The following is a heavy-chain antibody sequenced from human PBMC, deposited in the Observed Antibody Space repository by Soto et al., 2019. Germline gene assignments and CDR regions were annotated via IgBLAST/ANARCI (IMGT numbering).Heavy chain of an antibody. CDR3: ARDRYSSGWYDLDY. J-gene: IGHJ4*02. CDR1: GFTFSSYG. D-gene: IGHD6-19*01. CDR2: IWYDGSNK. Sequence: QVQLVESGGGVVQPGWSLRLSCAASGFTFSSYGMHWVRQAPGKGLESVAVIWYDGSNKYYADSVKGRFTISRDNSKNTLYLQMNSLRAEDTAVYYCARDRYSSGWYDLDYWGQGTLVTVSS. V-gene: IGHV3-33*01.